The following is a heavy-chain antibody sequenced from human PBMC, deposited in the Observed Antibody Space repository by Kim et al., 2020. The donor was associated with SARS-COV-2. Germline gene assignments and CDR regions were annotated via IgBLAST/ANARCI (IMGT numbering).Heavy chain of an antibody. Sequence: GGSLRLSCAASGFTFSSHSMKWVRQAPGKGLEWVAYISSGSSTIYYADSVKGRFTISRDNAKNSMYLQMNSLRAEDTAVYYCARGRSSGRAGMDAGGQVT. CDR1: GFTFSSHS. V-gene: IGHV3-48*04. CDR3: ARGRSSGRAGMDA. D-gene: IGHD6-19*01. J-gene: IGHJ6*02. CDR2: ISSGSSTI.